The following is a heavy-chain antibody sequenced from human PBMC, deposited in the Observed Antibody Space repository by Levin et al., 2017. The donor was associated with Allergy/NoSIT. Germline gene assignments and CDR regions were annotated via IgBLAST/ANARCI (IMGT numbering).Heavy chain of an antibody. CDR2: TYYRSRWIK. J-gene: IGHJ4*02. CDR1: GDSVSSNTVA. CDR3: ARIGNGPDY. D-gene: IGHD2-8*01. V-gene: IGHV6-1*01. Sequence: SQTLSLTCAISGDSVSSNTVAWNWIRQSPSRGLEWLGRTYYRSRWIKDYAESVKSRLTINPDTSKNQFSLQLSSVTPEDTAVYYCARIGNGPDYWGQGTLVTVSS.